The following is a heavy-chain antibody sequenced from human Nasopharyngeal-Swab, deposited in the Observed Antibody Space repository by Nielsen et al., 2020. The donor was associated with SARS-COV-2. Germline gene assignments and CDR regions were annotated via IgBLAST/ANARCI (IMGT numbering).Heavy chain of an antibody. CDR3: ARESLGYSSSWLGSYGMDV. Sequence: SETLSLTCSVSGGSVSSSSYYWSWIRQPPGQGLEWIGYIYYSGSTNYNPSLKSRVTISVDTSKNQFSLNLSSVTAADTAVYYCARESLGYSSSWLGSYGMDVWGQGTTVTVSS. J-gene: IGHJ6*02. V-gene: IGHV4-61*01. CDR1: GGSVSSSSYY. CDR2: IYYSGST. D-gene: IGHD6-13*01.